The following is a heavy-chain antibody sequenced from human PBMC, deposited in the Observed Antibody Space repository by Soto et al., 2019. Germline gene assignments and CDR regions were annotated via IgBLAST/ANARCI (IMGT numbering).Heavy chain of an antibody. CDR2: ISAYNSVT. J-gene: IGHJ4*02. CDR3: AAYSSGWNVFAY. Sequence: ASVKVSCKASGYTFSLFGISWVRQAPGQGPEVMGWISAYNSVTNYAQKLQGRVTMTTDTSTNTAYMELSSLRSDDTAVYYCAAYSSGWNVFAYCDKGTLVLVSS. V-gene: IGHV1-18*01. D-gene: IGHD6-19*01. CDR1: GYTFSLFG.